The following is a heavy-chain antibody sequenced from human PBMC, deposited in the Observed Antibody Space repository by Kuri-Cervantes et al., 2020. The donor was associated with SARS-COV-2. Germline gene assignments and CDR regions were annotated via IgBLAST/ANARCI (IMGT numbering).Heavy chain of an antibody. CDR3: ARVVFDTAMVYFDY. V-gene: IGHV3-30-3*01. CDR2: ISYDGSNK. D-gene: IGHD5-18*01. CDR1: GFTFSSYA. Sequence: GGSLRLSCAASGFTFSSYAMHWVRQAPGKGLEWVAVISYDGSNKYHADSVKGRFTISRDNSKNTLYLQMNSLRAEDTAVYYCARVVFDTAMVYFDYWGQGTLVTVSS. J-gene: IGHJ4*02.